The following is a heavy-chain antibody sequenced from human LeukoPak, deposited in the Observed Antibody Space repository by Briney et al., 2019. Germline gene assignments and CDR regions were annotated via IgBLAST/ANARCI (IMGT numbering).Heavy chain of an antibody. D-gene: IGHD6-13*01. V-gene: IGHV1-2*06. CDR1: GYIFTGYY. J-gene: IGHJ4*02. CDR3: ARDQGRLSTSRYTGY. Sequence: ASVKVSCKASGYIFTGYYIHWVRQAPGQGLEWMGRINPDSGNTIFAQRFQGRVTMSRDTSNTTAYMEVSRLRPDDTAVYFCARDQGRLSTSRYTGYWGQGTQVTVSS. CDR2: INPDSGNT.